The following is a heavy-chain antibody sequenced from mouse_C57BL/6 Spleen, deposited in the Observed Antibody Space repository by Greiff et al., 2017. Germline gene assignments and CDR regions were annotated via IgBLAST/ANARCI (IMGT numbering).Heavy chain of an antibody. CDR2: IDPSDSYT. CDR1: GYTFTSYW. J-gene: IGHJ4*01. V-gene: IGHV1-59*01. Sequence: QVQLQQSGAELVRPGTSVKLSCKASGYTFTSYWMHWVKQRPGQGLEWIGVIDPSDSYTNYNQKFKGKATLTVDTSSSTAYMQLSSLTSEDSAVYYCARPGAMDYWGQGTSVTVSS. CDR3: ARPGAMDY.